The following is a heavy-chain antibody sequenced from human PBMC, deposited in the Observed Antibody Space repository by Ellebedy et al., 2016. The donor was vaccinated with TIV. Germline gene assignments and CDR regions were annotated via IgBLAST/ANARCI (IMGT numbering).Heavy chain of an antibody. Sequence: GGSLRLXXAASGFTFSTYPMTWVRQAPGKGLEWVSGISDSGGSTYYADSVKGRFTISRDNSKNTLYLQMNSLRAEDTAVYYCAKKSDGSGSYLGPDYWGQGTLVTVSS. CDR3: AKKSDGSGSYLGPDY. V-gene: IGHV3-23*01. CDR1: GFTFSTYP. CDR2: ISDSGGST. J-gene: IGHJ4*02. D-gene: IGHD3-10*01.